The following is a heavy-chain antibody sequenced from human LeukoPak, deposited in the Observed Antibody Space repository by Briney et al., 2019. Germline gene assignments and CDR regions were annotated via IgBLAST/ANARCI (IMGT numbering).Heavy chain of an antibody. Sequence: SETLSLTCTVSGGSISSGSYHWIWIRQPAGKGLEWIGHIYTSGSTNYNPSLRRRLTISVDTSKNQFSLKLSSVTAADTAVYYCARGSRGSGSYYGGWFDPWGQGTLVTVSS. CDR1: GGSISSGSYH. J-gene: IGHJ5*02. CDR2: IYTSGST. V-gene: IGHV4-61*09. CDR3: ARGSRGSGSYYGGWFDP. D-gene: IGHD1-26*01.